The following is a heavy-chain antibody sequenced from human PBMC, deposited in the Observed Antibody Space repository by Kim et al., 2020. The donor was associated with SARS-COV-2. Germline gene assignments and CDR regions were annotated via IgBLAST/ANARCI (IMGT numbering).Heavy chain of an antibody. CDR3: ARDLQASPDDSSGYENI. D-gene: IGHD3-22*01. Sequence: GGSLRLSCAASGFTFSSYSMNWVRQAPGKGLEWVSSISSSSSYIYYADSVKGRFTISRDNAKNSLYLQMNSLRAEDTAVYYCARDLQASPDDSSGYENIWGQGTMVTVSS. CDR1: GFTFSSYS. CDR2: ISSSSSYI. J-gene: IGHJ3*02. V-gene: IGHV3-21*01.